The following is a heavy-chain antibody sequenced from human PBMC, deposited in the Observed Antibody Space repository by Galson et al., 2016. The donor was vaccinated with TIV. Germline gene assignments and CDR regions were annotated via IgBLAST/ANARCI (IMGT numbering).Heavy chain of an antibody. CDR3: AKQSSLKN. CDR2: MSSNGSNT. J-gene: IGHJ4*02. CDR1: GFNLSNYS. D-gene: IGHD3-16*01. Sequence: SLRLSCAASGFNLSNYSIHWVRQAPGKGLEWVALMSSNGSNTYYADSVKGRFTISRDNSKNTLYLQMSSLRADDTAVYYCAKQSSLKNWGQGALVTVSS. V-gene: IGHV3-30*18.